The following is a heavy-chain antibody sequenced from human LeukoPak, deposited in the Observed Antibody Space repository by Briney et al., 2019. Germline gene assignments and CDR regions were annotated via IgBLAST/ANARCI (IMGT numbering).Heavy chain of an antibody. Sequence: GGSLRLSCAASGFTFSSYSMNWVRQAPGKGLEWVSSISSSSSYIYYADSVKGRFTISRDNAKNSLYLQMNSLRAEDTAVYYCARDGGTVVVPAAIPLDYWGQGTLVAVSP. V-gene: IGHV3-21*01. CDR3: ARDGGTVVVPAAIPLDY. CDR2: ISSSSSYI. D-gene: IGHD2-2*01. CDR1: GFTFSSYS. J-gene: IGHJ4*02.